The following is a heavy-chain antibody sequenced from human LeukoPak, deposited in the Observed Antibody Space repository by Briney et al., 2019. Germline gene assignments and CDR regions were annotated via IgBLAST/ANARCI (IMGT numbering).Heavy chain of an antibody. Sequence: PSETLSLTCAVYGGSFSGYYWSWIRQPPGKGLEWIGEINHSGSTNYNPPLKSRVTISVDTSKNQFSLKLSSVTAADTAVYYCAREKGLRYFDWSPRSNYYYYGMDVWGQGTTVTVSS. CDR1: GGSFSGYY. CDR3: AREKGLRYFDWSPRSNYYYYGMDV. J-gene: IGHJ6*02. D-gene: IGHD3-9*01. CDR2: INHSGST. V-gene: IGHV4-34*01.